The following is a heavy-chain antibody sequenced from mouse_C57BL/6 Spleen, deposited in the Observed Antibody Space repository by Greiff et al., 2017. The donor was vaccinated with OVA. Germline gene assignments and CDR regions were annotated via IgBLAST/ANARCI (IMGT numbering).Heavy chain of an antibody. CDR2: ISDGGSYT. CDR1: GFTFSSYA. Sequence: DVQLVESGGGLVKPGGSLKLSCAASGFTFSSYAMSWVRQTPEKRLEWVATISDGGSYTYYPDNVKGRFTISRDNAKNNLYLQMSHLKSEDTAMYYCAREGAAQATGAMDYWGQGTSVTVSS. D-gene: IGHD3-2*02. V-gene: IGHV5-4*01. J-gene: IGHJ4*01. CDR3: AREGAAQATGAMDY.